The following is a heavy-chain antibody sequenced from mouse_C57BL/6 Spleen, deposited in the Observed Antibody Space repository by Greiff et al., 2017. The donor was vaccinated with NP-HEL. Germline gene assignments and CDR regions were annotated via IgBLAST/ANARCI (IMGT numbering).Heavy chain of an antibody. D-gene: IGHD4-1*01. CDR1: GYSFPSYY. Sequence: QLQQSGPELVKPGASVKISCKASGYSFPSYYIHWVKQRPGQGLEWFGWIYPGSGNTKSNEKFKGKATLTADTSSSTAYMQLSSVTSEDSAVYYCARWYWDWYFDVWGTGTTVTVSS. J-gene: IGHJ1*03. CDR2: IYPGSGNT. CDR3: ARWYWDWYFDV. V-gene: IGHV1-66*01.